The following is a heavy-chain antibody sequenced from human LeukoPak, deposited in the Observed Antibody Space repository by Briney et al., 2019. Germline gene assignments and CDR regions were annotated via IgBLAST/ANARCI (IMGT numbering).Heavy chain of an antibody. D-gene: IGHD2-15*01. Sequence: GGSLRRSSAASGFTFSSYSMNWVRQAPGKGLEWVSYISSSSRYIYYADSVKGRFTIYRDNAKNSLYLQMNSLRAEDTAVYYCARDYCSGGSCYEFNWFDPWGQGTLDTVSS. CDR2: ISSSSRYI. V-gene: IGHV3-21*01. J-gene: IGHJ5*02. CDR1: GFTFSSYS. CDR3: ARDYCSGGSCYEFNWFDP.